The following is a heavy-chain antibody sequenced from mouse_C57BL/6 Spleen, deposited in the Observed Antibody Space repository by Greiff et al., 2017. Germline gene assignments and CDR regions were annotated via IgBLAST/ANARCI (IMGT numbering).Heavy chain of an antibody. CDR2: INPGSGGT. J-gene: IGHJ2*01. Sequence: QVQLQQSGAELVRPGTSVKVSCKASGYAFTNYLLEWVKQRPGQGLEWIGVINPGSGGTNYNEKFKGKATLTADKSSSTAYMQLSSLTSEDSAVYFCARSELTFDYWGQGTTLTVSS. V-gene: IGHV1-54*01. D-gene: IGHD4-1*01. CDR3: ARSELTFDY. CDR1: GYAFTNYL.